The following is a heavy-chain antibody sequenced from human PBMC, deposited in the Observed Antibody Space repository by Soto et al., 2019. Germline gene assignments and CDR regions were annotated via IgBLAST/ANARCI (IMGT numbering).Heavy chain of an antibody. V-gene: IGHV3-23*01. D-gene: IGHD3-10*01. CDR3: ASRGRYYFDY. CDR2: ISNNGGST. CDR1: GFTFSSYA. J-gene: IGHJ4*02. Sequence: GGSLRLSCAASGFTFSSYALTWVRQAPGKGLEWVSAISNNGGSTFYPDSVKGRFTISRDNSKNTLYLQMNSLRAEDTAIYYCASRGRYYFDYWGQGSLVTVSS.